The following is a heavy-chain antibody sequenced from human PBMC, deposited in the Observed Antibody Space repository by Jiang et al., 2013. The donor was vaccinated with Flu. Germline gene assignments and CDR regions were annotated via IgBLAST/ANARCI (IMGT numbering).Heavy chain of an antibody. CDR2: IYTTGTT. V-gene: IGHV4-4*07. CDR3: ARGSTGTTAFDI. D-gene: IGHD1-1*01. CDR1: GGSISSYY. J-gene: IGHJ3*02. Sequence: PGLVKPSEALSLTCAVSGGSISSYYWSWIRQPAGKGLEWIGRIYTTGTTNYNPSLPSLKSRVTMSVDTSKNQFSLKLSSVTAADTAVYYCARGSTGTTAFDIWGQGTMVTVSS.